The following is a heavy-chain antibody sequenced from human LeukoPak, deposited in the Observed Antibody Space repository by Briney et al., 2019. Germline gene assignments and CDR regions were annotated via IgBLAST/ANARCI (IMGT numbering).Heavy chain of an antibody. CDR2: ISSSSRYI. CDR1: GFTFRSYS. D-gene: IGHD3-22*01. Sequence: SGGSLRLSCAASGFTFRSYSMNWVRQAPGKGLEWVSSISSSSRYIYYADSMKGRFTISRDNSKNSLYLQMNSLRAEDTAVYYCARDSGYYYDSSGYWGSGRFDLWGRGTLVTVSS. V-gene: IGHV3-21*06. J-gene: IGHJ2*01. CDR3: ARDSGYYYDSSGYWGSGRFDL.